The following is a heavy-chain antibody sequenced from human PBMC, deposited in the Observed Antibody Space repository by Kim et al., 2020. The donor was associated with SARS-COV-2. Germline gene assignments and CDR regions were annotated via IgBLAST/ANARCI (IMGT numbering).Heavy chain of an antibody. D-gene: IGHD6-19*01. Sequence: GGSLRLSCAASGFIFSNFGMSWVRQAPGKGLEWVSTISASGGSTYYADSVEGRFTVSRDNSKNTLFLQMNSLRAEDTAVYYCASLPGSTGWWYYFDSWGQGALVPVSS. V-gene: IGHV3-23*01. CDR1: GFIFSNFG. CDR2: ISASGGST. J-gene: IGHJ4*02. CDR3: ASLPGSTGWWYYFDS.